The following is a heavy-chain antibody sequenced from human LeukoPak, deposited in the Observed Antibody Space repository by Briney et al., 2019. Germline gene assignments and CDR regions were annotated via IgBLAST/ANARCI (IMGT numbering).Heavy chain of an antibody. CDR2: IKQDGSEK. Sequence: GGSLRLSCAASGFTFSSYAMSWVRQAPGKGLEWVANIKQDGSEKYYVDSVKGRFTISRDNAKNSLYLQMNSLRAEDTAVYYCARNSYFGYWGQGTLVTVSS. J-gene: IGHJ4*02. CDR1: GFTFSSYA. CDR3: ARNSYFGY. V-gene: IGHV3-7*01.